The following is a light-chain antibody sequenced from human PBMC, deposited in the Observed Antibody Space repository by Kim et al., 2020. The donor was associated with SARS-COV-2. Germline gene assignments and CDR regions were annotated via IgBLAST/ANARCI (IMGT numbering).Light chain of an antibody. CDR2: EVS. Sequence: QSALTKPASVSGSPGQSITISCTGTSSDVGNYNLVSWYQQHPGKAPKLMIYEVSKRPSGVSNRFSGSKSGNTASLTISGLQAEDEADYYCCSYAGRATPYVFATGTKVTVL. J-gene: IGLJ1*01. V-gene: IGLV2-23*02. CDR3: CSYAGRATPYV. CDR1: SSDVGNYNL.